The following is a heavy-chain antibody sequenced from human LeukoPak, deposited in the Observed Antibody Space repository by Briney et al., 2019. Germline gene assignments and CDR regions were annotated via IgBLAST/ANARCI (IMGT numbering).Heavy chain of an antibody. J-gene: IGHJ5*02. CDR1: GFTFSSYW. CDR2: IASDGSST. V-gene: IGHV3-74*01. Sequence: GGSLRLSCAASGFTFSSYWMNWVRQAPGKGLVWVSRIASDGSSTTYADSVKGRFSISRDNAKNTLYLQMNSLRAEDTAVYYCAKEESGYSSSWYDWFDPWGQGTLVTVSS. D-gene: IGHD6-13*01. CDR3: AKEESGYSSSWYDWFDP.